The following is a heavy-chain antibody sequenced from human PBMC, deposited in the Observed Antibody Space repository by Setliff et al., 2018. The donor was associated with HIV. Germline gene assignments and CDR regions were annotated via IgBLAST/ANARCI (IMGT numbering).Heavy chain of an antibody. J-gene: IGHJ6*03. V-gene: IGHV1-24*01. CDR1: GNTLSEIY. Sequence: ASVKVSCKVSGNTLSEIYIHWVRQAPGKGLEWIGGFNPEDGETIYARKFQVRVTLTEDTSTDTAYMELSSLRSADTAVYFCARDPLYNWNDAYYYYMDVWGKGTTVTVSS. CDR3: ARDPLYNWNDAYYYYMDV. D-gene: IGHD1-20*01. CDR2: FNPEDGET.